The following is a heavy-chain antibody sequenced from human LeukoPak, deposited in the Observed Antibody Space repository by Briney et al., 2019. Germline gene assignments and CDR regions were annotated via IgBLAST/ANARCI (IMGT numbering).Heavy chain of an antibody. CDR2: IYYSGST. V-gene: IGHV4-31*03. CDR1: GGSISSGGYY. J-gene: IGHJ5*02. CDR3: ASSDCSGGSCYPPLSWFDP. D-gene: IGHD2-15*01. Sequence: PSQTLSLTCTVSGGSISSGGYYWSWIRQHPGKGLEWIGYIYYSGSTYYNPSLKSRVTISVDTSKNQFSLKLSSVTAADTAVYYCASSDCSGGSCYPPLSWFDPWGQGTLVTVSS.